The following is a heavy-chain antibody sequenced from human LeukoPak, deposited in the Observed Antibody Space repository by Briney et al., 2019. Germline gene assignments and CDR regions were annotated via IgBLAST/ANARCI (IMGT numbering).Heavy chain of an antibody. V-gene: IGHV3-23*01. Sequence: GGPLRLSCAASGFTFSSYAMSWVRQAPGKGLEWVSAISGSGGSTYYADSVKGRFTISRDNSKNTLYLQMNSLRAEDTAVYYCAKGLIGGNEYYFDYWGQGTLVTVSS. CDR3: AKGLIGGNEYYFDY. D-gene: IGHD2-15*01. CDR1: GFTFSSYA. CDR2: ISGSGGST. J-gene: IGHJ4*02.